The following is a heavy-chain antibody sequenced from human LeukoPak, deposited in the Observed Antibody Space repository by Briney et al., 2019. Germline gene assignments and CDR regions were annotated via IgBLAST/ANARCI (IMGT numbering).Heavy chain of an antibody. Sequence: PGGSLRLSCAASGFTFSNYAMSWVRQAPGRGLEWVSAISGSGGITYYADSVKGRFTISRDNSKNTLYLQMNSLRDEDTAVYYCAKVPSYYYDSSGYYYIDYWGQGTLVTVSS. V-gene: IGHV3-23*01. CDR2: ISGSGGIT. D-gene: IGHD3-22*01. CDR3: AKVPSYYYDSSGYYYIDY. CDR1: GFTFSNYA. J-gene: IGHJ4*02.